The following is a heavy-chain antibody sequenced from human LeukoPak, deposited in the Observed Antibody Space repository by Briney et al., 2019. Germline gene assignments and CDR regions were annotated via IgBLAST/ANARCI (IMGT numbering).Heavy chain of an antibody. CDR3: ASDSSVYYGVDV. CDR1: GFTFSYYE. CDR2: IDSGGSTI. Sequence: PGGSLRLSCAASGFTFSYYEMNWVRQAPGKGLEWVSHIDSGGSTIYYADSVKGRFTISRDNAKDSLYLQMNSLRAEDTAVYYCASDSSVYYGVDVWGQGTTVTVS. D-gene: IGHD3-22*01. J-gene: IGHJ6*02. V-gene: IGHV3-48*03.